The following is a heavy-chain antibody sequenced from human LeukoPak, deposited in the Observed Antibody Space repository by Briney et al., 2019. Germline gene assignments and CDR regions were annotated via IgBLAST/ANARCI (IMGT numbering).Heavy chain of an antibody. CDR1: GGSISRYY. V-gene: IGHV4-59*08. CDR2: IYSTGST. J-gene: IGHJ4*02. D-gene: IGHD1-26*01. CDR3: ARHESAVGALFY. Sequence: PSETLSLTCTVSGGSISRYYWSWIRQPPGKGLEWVGYIYSTGSTNSNPSLKSRVNISIDTSRNQFSLRLTSVTAADTAVYYCARHESAVGALFYWGQGTLVTVSS.